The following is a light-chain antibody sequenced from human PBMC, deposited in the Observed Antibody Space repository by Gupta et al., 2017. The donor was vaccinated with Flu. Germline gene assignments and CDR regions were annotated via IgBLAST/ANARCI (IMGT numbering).Light chain of an antibody. CDR3: QQTYSTLST. J-gene: IGKJ1*01. Sequence: GDRVTITCRASQTISSYLNWYQKNPGKAPELLIYGASNLQSGVPSRFSGSGSGTDFSLTISSLQPEDFATYFCQQTYSTLSTFGQGTRMEIK. CDR2: GAS. CDR1: QTISSY. V-gene: IGKV1-39*01.